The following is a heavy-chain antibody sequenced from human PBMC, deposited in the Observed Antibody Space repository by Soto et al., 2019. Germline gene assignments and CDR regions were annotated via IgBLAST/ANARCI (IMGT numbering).Heavy chain of an antibody. CDR3: ARAMTARGLED. V-gene: IGHV1-8*02. CDR2: MNPNSGNT. Sequence: QVQLVQSGAEVKKPGASVKVSCKASGYTFTSYDINWVRQATGQGLEWMGWMNPNSGNTGYAQKFQGRVTMTRSTSISISHMELIRLRGGDTALCSCARAMTARGLEDWVQGTRVCVSS. D-gene: IGHD3-10*01. J-gene: IGHJ6*02. CDR1: GYTFTSYD.